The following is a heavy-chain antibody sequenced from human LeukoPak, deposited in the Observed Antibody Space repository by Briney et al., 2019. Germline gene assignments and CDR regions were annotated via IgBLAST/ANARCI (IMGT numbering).Heavy chain of an antibody. V-gene: IGHV4-39*01. Sequence: SETLSLTCTVSGGSISSSSYYWGWIRQPPGKGLEWIGSIYYSGSTYYNPSLKSRVTISVDTSKNQFSLKLSSVTAADTAVYYCARLLGVVAATDYWGQGTLVTVSS. CDR1: GGSISSSSYY. D-gene: IGHD2-15*01. J-gene: IGHJ4*02. CDR3: ARLLGVVAATDY. CDR2: IYYSGST.